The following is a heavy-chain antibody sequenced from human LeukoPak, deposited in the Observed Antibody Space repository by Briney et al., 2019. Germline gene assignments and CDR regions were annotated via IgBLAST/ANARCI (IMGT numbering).Heavy chain of an antibody. CDR3: ARDPGVWFGELLPFDY. D-gene: IGHD3-10*01. J-gene: IGHJ4*02. CDR1: GYTFTSYG. CDR2: ISAYNGNT. V-gene: IGHV1-18*01. Sequence: ASVKVSCKASGYTFTSYGISWVRQAPGQGLEWMGWISAYNGNTNYAQKLQGRVTITTDTSTSTAYMELRSLRSDDTAVYYCARDPGVWFGELLPFDYWGQGTLVTVSS.